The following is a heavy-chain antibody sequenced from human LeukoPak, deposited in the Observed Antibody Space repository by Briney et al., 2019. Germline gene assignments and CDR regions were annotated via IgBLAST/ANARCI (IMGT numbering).Heavy chain of an antibody. CDR1: GFTFSSYA. D-gene: IGHD6-6*01. CDR3: AKGDVGIAARPEI. V-gene: IGHV3-30-3*01. J-gene: IGHJ3*02. Sequence: PGGSLRLSCAASGFTFSSYAMHWVRQAPGKGLEWVAVISYDGSNKYYADSVKGRFTISRDNSKNTLYLQMNSLRAEDTAVYYCAKGDVGIAARPEIWGQGTMVTVSS. CDR2: ISYDGSNK.